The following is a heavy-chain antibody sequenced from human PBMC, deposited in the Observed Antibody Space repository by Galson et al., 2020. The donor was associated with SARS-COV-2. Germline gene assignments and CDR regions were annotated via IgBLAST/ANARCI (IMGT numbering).Heavy chain of an antibody. CDR3: ARRRQDLTMIVVAISAYYHYMYV. V-gene: IGHV4-34*01. CDR2: INHSGST. CDR1: GGSFSDYY. Sequence: SETLSITCAVYGGSFSDYYWSWISQSPGKGLEWIGEINHSGSTKSSPSLKSRVTIAVDTSKNQFSLKLTSMTAADTAVYYCARRRQDLTMIVVAISAYYHYMYVWSKGTTVTISS. D-gene: IGHD3-22*01. J-gene: IGHJ6*03.